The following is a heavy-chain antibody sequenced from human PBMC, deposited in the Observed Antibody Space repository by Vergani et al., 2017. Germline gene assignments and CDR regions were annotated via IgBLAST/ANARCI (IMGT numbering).Heavy chain of an antibody. D-gene: IGHD6-19*01. CDR1: GFTFSSYG. Sequence: VQLLESGGGLVQPGGSLRLSCAASGFTFSSYGMHWVRQAPGKGLEWVAVIWYDGSNKYYADSVKGRFTISRDNSKNTLYLQMNSLRAEDTAVYYCARGIAVAATDYWGQGTLVTVSS. V-gene: IGHV3-33*08. J-gene: IGHJ4*02. CDR2: IWYDGSNK. CDR3: ARGIAVAATDY.